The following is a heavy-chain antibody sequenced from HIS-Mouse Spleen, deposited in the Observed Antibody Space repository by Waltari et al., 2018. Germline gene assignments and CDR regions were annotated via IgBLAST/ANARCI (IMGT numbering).Heavy chain of an antibody. CDR3: ARIAEGYSSGWYAFDY. Sequence: QVTLRESGPALVKPTQTLTLTCTFSGFSLSTSGMCVSWIRQPPGKALEWLARIHWDDDKYYSTSLKTRLTIAKDTSKNQVVLTMTNMDPVDTATYYCARIAEGYSSGWYAFDYWGQGTPVTVSS. D-gene: IGHD6-19*01. V-gene: IGHV2-70*15. CDR2: IHWDDDK. J-gene: IGHJ4*02. CDR1: GFSLSTSGMC.